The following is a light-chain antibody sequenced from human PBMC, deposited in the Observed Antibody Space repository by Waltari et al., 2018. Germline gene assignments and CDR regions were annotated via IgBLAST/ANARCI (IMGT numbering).Light chain of an antibody. CDR2: DAS. J-gene: IGKJ1*01. CDR3: QQRTDRPPVT. CDR1: QSVSVY. V-gene: IGKV3-11*01. Sequence: EVVLTQSPATLFLSPGERATLSCRASQSVSVYLAWYQQKPGQAPRLLIDDASDRATGVPARFSGSGSGTYFTLTISSLEPEDFAVYYCQQRTDRPPVTFGQGTRVEMK.